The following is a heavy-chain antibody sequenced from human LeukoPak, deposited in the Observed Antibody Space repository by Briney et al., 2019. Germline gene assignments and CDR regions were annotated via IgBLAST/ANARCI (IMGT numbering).Heavy chain of an antibody. V-gene: IGHV3-48*03. J-gene: IGHJ6*03. CDR3: ARDPYSGSYSADVYYYYMDV. Sequence: GGFLRLSCAASGFTFSSYEMNWVRQAPGKGLEWVSYISSSGSTIYYADSVKGRFTISRDNAKNSLYLQMNSLRADDTAIYYCARDPYSGSYSADVYYYYMDVWGKGTTVTVSS. D-gene: IGHD1-26*01. CDR1: GFTFSSYE. CDR2: ISSSGSTI.